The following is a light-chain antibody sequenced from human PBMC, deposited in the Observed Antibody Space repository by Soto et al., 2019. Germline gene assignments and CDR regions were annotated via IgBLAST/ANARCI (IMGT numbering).Light chain of an antibody. J-gene: IGLJ1*01. CDR3: SSYTSTITLIV. Sequence: QSVLTQPASVSGSPGQSITISCTGTSSDIGDYNFVSWYQHHPGKAPKVIIYEVSNRPSGVSHRFSGSKSGNTASLTISGLQTEDEADYYCSSYTSTITLIVFGTGTKVTVL. V-gene: IGLV2-14*01. CDR2: EVS. CDR1: SSDIGDYNF.